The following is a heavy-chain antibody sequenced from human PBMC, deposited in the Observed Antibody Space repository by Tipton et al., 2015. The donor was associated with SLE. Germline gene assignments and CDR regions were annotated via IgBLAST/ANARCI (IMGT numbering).Heavy chain of an antibody. CDR3: AGTSSSGWYVIDY. Sequence: TLSLTCTVSGGSISSSSYYWGWIRQPPGKGLEGIGSIHYSGRTSYNSSLESRVTISIDTSKSQFSLKLSSVTASDMAEYYCAGTSSSGWYVIDYWGQGTLVTVSS. D-gene: IGHD6-19*01. V-gene: IGHV4-39*01. CDR1: GGSISSSSYY. CDR2: IHYSGRT. J-gene: IGHJ4*02.